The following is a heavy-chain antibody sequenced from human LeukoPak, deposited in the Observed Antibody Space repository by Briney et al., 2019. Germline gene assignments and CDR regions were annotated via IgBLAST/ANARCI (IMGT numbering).Heavy chain of an antibody. Sequence: PGGSLRLSCAASGFTFSIYSMNWVRQAPGKGLEWVSSISSSSSYIYYADSVKGRFTISRDNAKNSLYLQMNSLRAEDTAVYYCARDSSGDDFWSGYYSPHDYWGQGTLVTVSS. CDR2: ISSSSSYI. CDR3: ARDSSGDDFWSGYYSPHDY. J-gene: IGHJ4*02. CDR1: GFTFSIYS. V-gene: IGHV3-21*01. D-gene: IGHD3-3*01.